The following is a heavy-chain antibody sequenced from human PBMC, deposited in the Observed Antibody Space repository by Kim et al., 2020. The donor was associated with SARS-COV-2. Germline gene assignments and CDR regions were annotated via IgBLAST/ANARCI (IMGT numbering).Heavy chain of an antibody. CDR1: GGSISSGGYY. V-gene: IGHV4-31*03. CDR3: ARAKINYIDYAVEAFD. Sequence: SETLSLTCTVSGGSISSGGYYWSWIRQHPGKGLEWIGYIYYSGSTYYNPSLKSRLTISLYTSKNQFSLKLSSVTAADTAVYDCARAKINYIDYAVEAFD. D-gene: IGHD4-17*01. CDR2: IYYSGST. J-gene: IGHJ3*02.